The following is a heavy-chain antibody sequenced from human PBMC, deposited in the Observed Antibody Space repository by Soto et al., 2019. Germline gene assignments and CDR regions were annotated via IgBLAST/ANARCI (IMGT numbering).Heavy chain of an antibody. D-gene: IGHD3-3*01. CDR3: ARSAYYDFWSGYYMYNWFDP. J-gene: IGHJ5*02. Sequence: PGESLKISCKGSGYSFTSYWIGWVRQMPGKGLEWMGIIYPGDSDTRYSPSFQGQVTISADKSISTAYLQWSSLKASDTAMYYCARSAYYDFWSGYYMYNWFDPWGQGTLVTVSS. CDR2: IYPGDSDT. CDR1: GYSFTSYW. V-gene: IGHV5-51*01.